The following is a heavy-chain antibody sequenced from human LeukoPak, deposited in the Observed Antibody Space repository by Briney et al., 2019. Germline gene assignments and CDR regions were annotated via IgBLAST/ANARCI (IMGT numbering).Heavy chain of an antibody. J-gene: IGHJ3*01. Sequence: SETLSLTCTVSGYSIRSGFYWGWIRQPPGKELEWIGNIYHSGITYSTPSLKSRVTISVDTSKNQFSLKLSSVTAAGTAVYYCARDLHIRSAWTDAFAFWGQGTMVTVSS. CDR2: IYHSGIT. CDR3: ARDLHIRSAWTDAFAF. V-gene: IGHV4-38-2*02. CDR1: GYSIRSGFY. D-gene: IGHD6-19*01.